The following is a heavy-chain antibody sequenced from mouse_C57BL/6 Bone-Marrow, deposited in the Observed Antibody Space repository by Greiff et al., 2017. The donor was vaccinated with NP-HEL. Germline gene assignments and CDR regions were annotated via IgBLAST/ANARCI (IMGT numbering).Heavy chain of an antibody. V-gene: IGHV3-6*01. CDR2: ISYDGSN. D-gene: IGHD2-2*01. J-gene: IGHJ1*03. CDR3: ARLLWLRRYFDV. Sequence: EVKVEESGPGLVKPSQSLSLTCSVTGYSITSGYYWNWIRQFPGNKLEWMGYISYDGSNNYNPSLKNRISITRDTSKNQFFLKLNSVTTEDTATYYCARLLWLRRYFDVWGTGTTVTVSS. CDR1: GYSITSGYY.